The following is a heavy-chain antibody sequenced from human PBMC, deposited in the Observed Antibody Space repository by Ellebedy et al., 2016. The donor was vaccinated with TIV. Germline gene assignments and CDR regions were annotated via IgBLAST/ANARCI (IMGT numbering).Heavy chain of an antibody. Sequence: MPSETLSLTCTVSGESISTYYWSWIRQPPGMGLEWIGYIYYTGSTKYNPSLKSRVSMPMDTSKNEFSLRLKSVTPADTAVYYCARMGDDSGDYGSWFDPWGQGTQVTVSS. J-gene: IGHJ5*02. CDR2: IYYTGST. CDR1: GESISTYY. D-gene: IGHD4-17*01. CDR3: ARMGDDSGDYGSWFDP. V-gene: IGHV4-59*01.